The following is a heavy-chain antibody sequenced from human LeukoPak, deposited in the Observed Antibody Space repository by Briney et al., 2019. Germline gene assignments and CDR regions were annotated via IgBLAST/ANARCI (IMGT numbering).Heavy chain of an antibody. CDR2: IYYSGST. CDR1: GGSISSSSYY. J-gene: IGHJ3*02. V-gene: IGHV4-39*01. CDR3: ARYYETTVEAFDI. D-gene: IGHD4-23*01. Sequence: SETLSLTCTVSGGSISSSSYYWGWIRQPPGTGLEWIGSIYYSGSTYYNPSLKSRVTISVDTSKNQFSLKLSSVTAADTAVYYCARYYETTVEAFDIWGQGTMVTVSS.